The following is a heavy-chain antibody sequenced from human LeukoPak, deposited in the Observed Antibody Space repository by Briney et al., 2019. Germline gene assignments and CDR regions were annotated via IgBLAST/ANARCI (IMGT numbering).Heavy chain of an antibody. CDR1: GFTFSSYA. Sequence: GGSLRLSCAASGFTFSSYAMHWVRQAPGKGLEWVAVISYDGSNKYYADSVKGRFTISRDNSKNTLYLQMNSLRTEDTAVYYCAREEGSGLYYFDYWGQGTLVTVSS. CDR2: ISYDGSNK. J-gene: IGHJ4*02. D-gene: IGHD2-15*01. CDR3: AREEGSGLYYFDY. V-gene: IGHV3-30-3*01.